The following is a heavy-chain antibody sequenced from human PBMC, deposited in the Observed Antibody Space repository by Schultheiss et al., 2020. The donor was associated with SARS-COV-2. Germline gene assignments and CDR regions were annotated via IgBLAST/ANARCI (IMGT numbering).Heavy chain of an antibody. Sequence: SETLSLTCAVYGGSFSGYYWSWIRQPPGKGLEWIGEINHSGSTNYNPSLKSRVTISVDRSKNQFSLKLSSVTAADTAVYYCARLSITPFDPWGQGTLVTVSS. J-gene: IGHJ5*02. CDR2: INHSGST. V-gene: IGHV4-34*01. CDR1: GGSFSGYY. CDR3: ARLSITPFDP. D-gene: IGHD5-12*01.